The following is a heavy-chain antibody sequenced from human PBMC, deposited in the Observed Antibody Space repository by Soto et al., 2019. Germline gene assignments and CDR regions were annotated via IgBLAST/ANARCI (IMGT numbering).Heavy chain of an antibody. V-gene: IGHV1-2*02. CDR1: GYAFSDYY. D-gene: IGHD5-18*01. CDR3: ARGPRKQLWVGYFEY. J-gene: IGHJ4*02. CDR2: INPNTNTDVI. Sequence: ASVKISCKASGYAFSDYYIHWVRQAPGQGLEWMGWINPNTNTDVINYAERFQGRVTMTSDTSVTTAYMELSGLKSDDTAVYYCARGPRKQLWVGYFEYWGQGTLVTVS.